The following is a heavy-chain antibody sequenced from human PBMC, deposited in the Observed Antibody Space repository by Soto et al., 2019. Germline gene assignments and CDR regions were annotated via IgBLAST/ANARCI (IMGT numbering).Heavy chain of an antibody. Sequence: QVPLVESGGGVVQPGRSLRLSCAVSGFSFKSHGMHWVRQAPGKGLEWVAFISYDGKDANYADSVKGRFTISRDNSKDALYLQMGSLRGEDTAVYFCAKDHRNGGSRVDYWGQGTLVTVSS. D-gene: IGHD2-15*01. CDR1: GFSFKSHG. CDR2: ISYDGKDA. J-gene: IGHJ4*02. V-gene: IGHV3-30*18. CDR3: AKDHRNGGSRVDY.